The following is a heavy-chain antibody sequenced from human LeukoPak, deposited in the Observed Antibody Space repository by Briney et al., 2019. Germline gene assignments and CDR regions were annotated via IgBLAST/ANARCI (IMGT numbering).Heavy chain of an antibody. Sequence: PSETLSLTCAVYGGSFSGYYWSWIRQPPGKGLEWIGEINHSGSTNYNPSLKSRVTISVDTSKNQFSLKLSSVTAADTAVYYCARGDSYYDFWSGYHGNWFDPWGQGTLVTVSS. CDR1: GGSFSGYY. CDR3: ARGDSYYDFWSGYHGNWFDP. V-gene: IGHV4-34*01. D-gene: IGHD3-3*01. CDR2: INHSGST. J-gene: IGHJ5*02.